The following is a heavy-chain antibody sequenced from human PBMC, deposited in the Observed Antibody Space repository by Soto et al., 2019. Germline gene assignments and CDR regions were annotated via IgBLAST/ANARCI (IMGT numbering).Heavy chain of an antibody. CDR3: AHRLGPAAKFSWFDP. V-gene: IGHV2-5*01. CDR2: IYLNDDK. CDR1: GFSLSTSGVG. Sequence: QITLKESGPTLVKPTQTLTLTCTFSGFSLSTSGVGVGWIRQPPGKALEWLALIYLNDDKRYSPSLKSRLTITKDTSKNQVVLTMTNMDPVDTATYYCAHRLGPAAKFSWFDPWGQGTLVTVSS. J-gene: IGHJ5*02. D-gene: IGHD2-2*01.